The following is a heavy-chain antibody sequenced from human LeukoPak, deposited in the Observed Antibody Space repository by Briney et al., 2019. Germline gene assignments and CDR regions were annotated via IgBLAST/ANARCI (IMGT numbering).Heavy chain of an antibody. V-gene: IGHV3-21*01. CDR2: ISSSSSYI. Sequence: GGSLRLSCAASGFTFSSYSMNWVRQAPGKGLEWVSSISSSSSYIYYADSVKGRFTISRDNAKNSLYLQMNSLRAEDTAVYYCARGKTRGIAAAGHNWFDPWGQGTLVTVSS. CDR1: GFTFSSYS. D-gene: IGHD6-13*01. J-gene: IGHJ5*02. CDR3: ARGKTRGIAAAGHNWFDP.